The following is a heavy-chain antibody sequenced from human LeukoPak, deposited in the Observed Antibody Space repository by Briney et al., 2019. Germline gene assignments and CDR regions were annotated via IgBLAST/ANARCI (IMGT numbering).Heavy chain of an antibody. CDR2: IYSSGST. CDR1: GFTVSSNY. D-gene: IGHD3-22*01. J-gene: IGHJ4*02. Sequence: GGSLRLSCAASGFTVSSNYMSWVRQAPGKGLEWVSVIYSSGSTYYADSVKGRFTISRDNSKNTLYLQINSLRAEDTAVYYCARTWVPRYYDSSGYYFDYWGQGTLVTVSS. CDR3: ARTWVPRYYDSSGYYFDY. V-gene: IGHV3-66*01.